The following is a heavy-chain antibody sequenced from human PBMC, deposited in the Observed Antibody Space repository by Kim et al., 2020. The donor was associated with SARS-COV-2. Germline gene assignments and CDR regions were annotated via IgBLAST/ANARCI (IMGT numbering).Heavy chain of an antibody. CDR2: ISGRGDST. V-gene: IGHV3-23*01. CDR3: AKDGAFCGVDGCDSYAYYFGIDV. CDR1: GFTFNTYA. J-gene: IGHJ6*02. Sequence: GGSLRLSCAASGFTFNTYAMHWVRQAPGKGLEWVSSISGRGDSTYYADSVKGRFTISRDNPKKTLYLHLTSLRAEDTAVYYCAKDGAFCGVDGCDSYAYYFGIDVWGQGTTVTVSS. D-gene: IGHD2-21*01.